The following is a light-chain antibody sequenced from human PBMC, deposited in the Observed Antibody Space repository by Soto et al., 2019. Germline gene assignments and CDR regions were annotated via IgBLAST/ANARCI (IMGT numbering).Light chain of an antibody. J-gene: IGKJ1*01. CDR3: QQPYTIPWT. Sequence: DIQMTQSPSSVSASVGDRVTITCRTSQSFSNYLAWYQHRPGKAPKLLIYSATVLQSGVPSRFSGSGSGTDFTLTISRLQPEDSATYYCQQPYTIPWTFGQGTNVESK. CDR1: QSFSNY. CDR2: SAT. V-gene: IGKV1-39*01.